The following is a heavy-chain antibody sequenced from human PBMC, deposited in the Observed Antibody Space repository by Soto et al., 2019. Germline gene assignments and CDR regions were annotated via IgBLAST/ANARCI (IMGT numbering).Heavy chain of an antibody. V-gene: IGHV1-8*01. D-gene: IGHD3-3*01. Sequence: ASVKVSCKASGYTFTSYDINWVRQATGQGLEWMGWMNPNSGNTGYAQKFQGRVTMTRNTSISTAYMELSSLRSEDTAVYYCARGRMLFTIFGVVTARGAFDIWGQGTMVTVSS. J-gene: IGHJ3*02. CDR3: ARGRMLFTIFGVVTARGAFDI. CDR1: GYTFTSYD. CDR2: MNPNSGNT.